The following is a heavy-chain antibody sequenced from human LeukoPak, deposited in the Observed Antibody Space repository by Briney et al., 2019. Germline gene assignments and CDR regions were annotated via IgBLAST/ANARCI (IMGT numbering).Heavy chain of an antibody. CDR3: AKVVVPAAIRGLFDY. V-gene: IGHV3-30*02. J-gene: IGHJ4*02. CDR2: IRYDGSNK. D-gene: IGHD2-2*02. CDR1: GFTFSSYG. Sequence: GGSLRLSCAASGFTFSSYGMHWVRQAPGKGLEWVAFIRYDGSNKYYADSVKGRFTISRDNSKNTLYLQMNSLRAEDTAVYYCAKVVVPAAIRGLFDYWGQGTLVTVSS.